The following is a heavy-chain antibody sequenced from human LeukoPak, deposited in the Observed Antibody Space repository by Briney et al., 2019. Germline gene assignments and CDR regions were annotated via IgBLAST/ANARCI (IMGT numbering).Heavy chain of an antibody. Sequence: ASVKVSCKASGYSFTGFYIHWVRQAPGQGLEWMGWISPNNGDTNYAQKFQGRVTMTRDTSISTAYMELSRLKSDDTAVYYCGRSDYPQDFDFWGQGTLVTVSS. CDR2: ISPNNGDT. CDR1: GYSFTGFY. CDR3: GRSDYPQDFDF. D-gene: IGHD4-11*01. V-gene: IGHV1-2*02. J-gene: IGHJ4*02.